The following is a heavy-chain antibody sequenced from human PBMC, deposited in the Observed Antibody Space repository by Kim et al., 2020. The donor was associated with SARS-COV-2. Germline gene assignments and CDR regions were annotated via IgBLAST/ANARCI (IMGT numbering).Heavy chain of an antibody. CDR3: ARGLLSSGLDV. J-gene: IGHJ6*02. CDR2: INPSGGGT. D-gene: IGHD6-19*01. CDR1: GYTLTSHF. Sequence: ASVKVSCKASGYTLTSHFVHWVRQAPGQGLEWMGTINPSGGGTSSAQKFQDRLTITTDTSTSTVYMELRSLKSEDAAIYYCARGLLSSGLDVWGQGTTVT. V-gene: IGHV1-46*01.